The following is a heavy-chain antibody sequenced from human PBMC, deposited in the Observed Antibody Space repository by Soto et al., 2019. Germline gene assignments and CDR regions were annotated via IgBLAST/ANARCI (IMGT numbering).Heavy chain of an antibody. D-gene: IGHD4-4*01. CDR2: IYTGGGT. V-gene: IGHV3-53*01. CDR3: ARVMVYGSNHFDY. CDR1: GXTLSDNY. J-gene: IGHJ4*02. Sequence: GSLRLSCAVSGXTLSDNYMTWVRQAPGEGLQLASSIYTGGGTYYADSVKGRFTIARDTSKNTVYLQMNSLRAEHTAVYYCARVMVYGSNHFDYWGQGTLGTVSS.